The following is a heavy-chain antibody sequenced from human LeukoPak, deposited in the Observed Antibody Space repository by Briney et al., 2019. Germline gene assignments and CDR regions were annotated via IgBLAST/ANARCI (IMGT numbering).Heavy chain of an antibody. V-gene: IGHV4-4*09. CDR3: ARPLYGGNSEHWFDP. D-gene: IGHD4-23*01. J-gene: IGHJ5*02. CDR1: GGSISSYY. CDR2: IYTSGST. Sequence: KPSETLSLTCTVSGGSISSYYWSWIRQPPGKGLEWIGYIYTSGSTNYNPSLKSRVTISVDTSKNRFSLKLSSVTAADTAVYYCARPLYGGNSEHWFDPWGQGTLVTVSS.